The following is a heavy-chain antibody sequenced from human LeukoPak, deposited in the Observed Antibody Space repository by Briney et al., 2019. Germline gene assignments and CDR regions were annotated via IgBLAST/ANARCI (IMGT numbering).Heavy chain of an antibody. CDR1: GFTFSGSA. CDR2: IRSTANGYAT. V-gene: IGHV3-73*01. J-gene: IGHJ4*02. D-gene: IGHD3-10*01. Sequence: GGPLRLSCAASGFTFSGSALHWVRQASGKGLEWVGRIRSTANGYATAYAASVKGRFTISRDDSKNTAYLQMDSLKTEDTAVYYCTGNYYGSGSYADFDYWGQGTLVTVSS. CDR3: TGNYYGSGSYADFDY.